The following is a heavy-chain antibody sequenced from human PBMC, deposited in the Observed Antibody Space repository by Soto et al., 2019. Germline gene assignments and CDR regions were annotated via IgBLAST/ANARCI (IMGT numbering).Heavy chain of an antibody. D-gene: IGHD4-17*01. CDR1: GYTFTSYA. CDR3: ATDPTVTTSDYYYYYYMDV. Sequence: VASVKVSCKASGYTFTSYAMHWVRQAPGQRLEWMGWINAGNGNTKYSQKFQGRVTITRDTSASTAYMELSSLRSEDTAVYYCATDPTVTTSDYYYYYYMDVWGKGTTVTVSS. J-gene: IGHJ6*03. CDR2: INAGNGNT. V-gene: IGHV1-3*01.